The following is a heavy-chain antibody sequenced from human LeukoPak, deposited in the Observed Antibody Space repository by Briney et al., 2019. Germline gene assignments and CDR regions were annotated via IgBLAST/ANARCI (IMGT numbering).Heavy chain of an antibody. Sequence: GGSLRLSCAASGFAFSTYWMSWVRQAPGKGLEWVANIKEDGSEKYYGDSVKGRFTISRDNAKNSLYLEMNSLRVEDTAVYYCARDSSGYQWGQGTLVTVSS. CDR1: GFAFSTYW. V-gene: IGHV3-7*01. CDR3: ARDSSGYQ. CDR2: IKEDGSEK. D-gene: IGHD3-22*01. J-gene: IGHJ4*02.